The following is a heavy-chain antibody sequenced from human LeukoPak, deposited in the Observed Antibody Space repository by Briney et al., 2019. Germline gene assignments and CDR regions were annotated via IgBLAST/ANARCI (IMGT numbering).Heavy chain of an antibody. CDR3: ARGAYCRTISCYGVLNGFDP. J-gene: IGHJ5*02. D-gene: IGHD2-2*01. V-gene: IGHV3-11*04. CDR2: ISSSGSNI. Sequence: SGGSLRLSCVASEFTFTDYYMTWIRQAPGKGLEWVSSISSSGSNIYYADSVKGRFTISRDNAKNSLSLQMNSLRAEDTAVYYCARGAYCRTISCYGVLNGFDPWGQGTLVTVSS. CDR1: EFTFTDYY.